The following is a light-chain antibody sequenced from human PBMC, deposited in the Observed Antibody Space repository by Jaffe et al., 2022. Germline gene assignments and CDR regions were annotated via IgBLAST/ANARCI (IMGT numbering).Light chain of an antibody. CDR1: SLTDYF. J-gene: IGLJ2*01. V-gene: IGLV3-19*01. CDR3: KSRDTTDNYII. CDR2: GKN. Sequence: SSELTQDPAVSVALGQTVRITCQGDSLTDYFPSWYQHKPGRAPILVAYGKNNRPSGIPDRFSASKSGNTASLTIAGTQAEDEADYYCKSRDTTDNYIIFGGGTKLTVL.